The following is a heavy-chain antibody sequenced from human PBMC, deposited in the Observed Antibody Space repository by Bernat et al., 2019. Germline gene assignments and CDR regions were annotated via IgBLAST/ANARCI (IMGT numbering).Heavy chain of an antibody. J-gene: IGHJ4*02. Sequence: QVQLQESGPGLVKPSETLSLTCSVSGGSIISYYWSWIRQPPGKGLEWIGYMYYSGSTSYNPSLKSRVTISVDTPKNQFSLKLSSVTAADTAMYYCARHFIVGARKGFDYWGQGALVTVSS. D-gene: IGHD1-26*01. V-gene: IGHV4-59*08. CDR1: GGSIISYY. CDR3: ARHFIVGARKGFDY. CDR2: MYYSGST.